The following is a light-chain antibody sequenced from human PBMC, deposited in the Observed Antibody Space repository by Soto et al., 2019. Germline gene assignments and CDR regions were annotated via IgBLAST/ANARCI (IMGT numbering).Light chain of an antibody. Sequence: EIVMTQSPATLSVSPGERATLSCRASQSLSSNLAWFQQKPGQAPRLLIYAASTRTTGIPARFSGSGSGTEFTLTISSLQSEDFVVYYCQKYGDWSSSWTFGQGTKVDSK. J-gene: IGKJ1*01. CDR3: QKYGDWSSSWT. CDR1: QSLSSN. V-gene: IGKV3-15*01. CDR2: AAS.